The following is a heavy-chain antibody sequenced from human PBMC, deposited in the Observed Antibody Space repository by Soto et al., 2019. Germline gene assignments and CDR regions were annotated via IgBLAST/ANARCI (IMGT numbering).Heavy chain of an antibody. J-gene: IGHJ6*02. D-gene: IGHD3-10*01. V-gene: IGHV1-69*10. Sequence: SVKVSCKSSGGTFNTYAISWVRQAPGQGLEWMGGIIPMLDVANYAQKFQGKVTITADKSTNTAYMELNSLRSEDTAVYYCARPLWFEELPLHDYYYYGMDVWGQGTTVTVSS. CDR3: ARPLWFEELPLHDYYYYGMDV. CDR2: IIPMLDVA. CDR1: GGTFNTYA.